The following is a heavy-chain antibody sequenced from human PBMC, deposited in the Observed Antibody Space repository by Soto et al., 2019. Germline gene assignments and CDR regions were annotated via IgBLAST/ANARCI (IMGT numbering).Heavy chain of an antibody. CDR1: GHTLTELS. J-gene: IGHJ4*02. Sequence: QVQLVQSGAEVRKPGASVKVSCKVSGHTLTELSMHWVRQAPGKGLEWMGGFDPEDGETISAQKFQGRVTGTEDTSTDSTYLELSSLRSEDTAVYYCAAGGTRWLHSPFDYWGQGTLVTISS. CDR2: FDPEDGET. CDR3: AAGGTRWLHSPFDY. D-gene: IGHD1-1*01. V-gene: IGHV1-24*01.